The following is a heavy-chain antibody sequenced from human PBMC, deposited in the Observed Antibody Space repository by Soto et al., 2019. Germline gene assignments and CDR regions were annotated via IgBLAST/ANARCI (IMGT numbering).Heavy chain of an antibody. J-gene: IGHJ2*01. CDR2: INPSGGST. CDR1: GYTFTSYY. CDR3: ARDPYGGNFRWYFDL. V-gene: IGHV1-46*01. D-gene: IGHD2-21*02. Sequence: ASVKVSCKASGYTFTSYYMHWVRQAPGQGLEWMGIINPSGGSTSYAQKFQGRVTMTRDTSTSTVYMELSSLRSEDTAVYYCARDPYGGNFRWYFDLWGRGTLVTVS.